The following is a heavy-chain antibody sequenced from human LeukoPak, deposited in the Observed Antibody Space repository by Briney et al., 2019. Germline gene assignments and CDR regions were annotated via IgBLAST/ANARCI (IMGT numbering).Heavy chain of an antibody. J-gene: IGHJ6*02. Sequence: GGSLRLSCAASGFTFSSYAMHWVRQAPGKGLEWVAVISYDERNAYYADSVKGRFTISTDNSKNTVYLQMNSLRAEDTALYFCANYIQRPPGMDVWGQGTMVTVSS. V-gene: IGHV3-30*04. CDR1: GFTFSSYA. D-gene: IGHD3-10*02. CDR3: ANYIQRPPGMDV. CDR2: ISYDERNA.